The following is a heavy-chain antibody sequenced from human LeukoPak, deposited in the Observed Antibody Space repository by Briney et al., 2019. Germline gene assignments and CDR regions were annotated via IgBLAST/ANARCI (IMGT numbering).Heavy chain of an antibody. J-gene: IGHJ4*02. CDR3: ARGLGRTMVRGVRKWGDY. Sequence: ASVKVSCKASGYTFTSYYMQWVRQATGQGLEWMGWMNPNSGNTGYAQKFQGRVTMTRNTSISTAYMELSSLRSEDTAVYYCARGLGRTMVRGVRKWGDYWGQGTLVTVSS. CDR2: MNPNSGNT. CDR1: GYTFTSYY. D-gene: IGHD3-10*01. V-gene: IGHV1-8*02.